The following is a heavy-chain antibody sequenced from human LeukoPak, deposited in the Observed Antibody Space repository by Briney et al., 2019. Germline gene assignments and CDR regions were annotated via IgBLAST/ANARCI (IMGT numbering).Heavy chain of an antibody. D-gene: IGHD3-9*01. J-gene: IGHJ4*02. Sequence: GGSLRLSCAASGFTFSSYWMSWVRQAPGKGLEWVANIKQDGSEKYYVDSVKGRFTISRDNAKNSLYLQMNSLRAEDTALYYCAKDNGILTAGGVFDYWGQGTLVTVSS. V-gene: IGHV3-7*03. CDR1: GFTFSSYW. CDR3: AKDNGILTAGGVFDY. CDR2: IKQDGSEK.